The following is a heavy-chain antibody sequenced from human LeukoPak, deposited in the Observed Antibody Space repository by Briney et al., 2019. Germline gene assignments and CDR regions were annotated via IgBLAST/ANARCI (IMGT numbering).Heavy chain of an antibody. D-gene: IGHD5-18*01. V-gene: IGHV3-30*03. CDR2: ISYDGSNK. CDR1: GFTFSSYG. J-gene: IGHJ6*03. CDR3: AGGYSYGWLGYYYYMDV. Sequence: GGSLRLSCAASGFTFSSYGMHWVRQAPGKGLEWVAVISYDGSNKYYADSVKGRFTISRDNSKNTLYLQMNSLRAEDTAVYYCAGGYSYGWLGYYYYMDVWGKGTTVTISS.